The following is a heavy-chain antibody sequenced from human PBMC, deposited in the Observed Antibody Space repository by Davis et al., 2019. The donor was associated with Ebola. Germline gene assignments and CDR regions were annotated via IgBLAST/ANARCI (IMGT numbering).Heavy chain of an antibody. CDR1: GGSISSGGYY. CDR3: ARQFTSVVFGEDWFDP. V-gene: IGHV4-31*03. Sequence: LRLSCTVSGGSISSGGYYWSWIRQHPGKGLEWIGYIYYSGSTYYNPSLKSRVTISVDTSKNQFSLKLSSVTAADTAVYYCARQFTSVVFGEDWFDPWGQGTLVTVSS. CDR2: IYYSGST. J-gene: IGHJ5*02. D-gene: IGHD3-10*02.